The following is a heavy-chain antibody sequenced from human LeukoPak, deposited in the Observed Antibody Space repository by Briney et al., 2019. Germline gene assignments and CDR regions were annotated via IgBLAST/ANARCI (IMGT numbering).Heavy chain of an antibody. V-gene: IGHV4-31*03. CDR2: IYYSGST. J-gene: IGHJ5*02. CDR3: ARGGCSSTSCYPRFNWFDP. Sequence: SETLSLTSTVSGGSISSGGYYWSWIRQHPGKGLEWIGYIYYSGSTYYNPSLKSRVTISVDTSKNQFSLKLSSVTAADTAVYYCARGGCSSTSCYPRFNWFDPWGQGTLVTVSS. D-gene: IGHD2-2*01. CDR1: GGSISSGGYY.